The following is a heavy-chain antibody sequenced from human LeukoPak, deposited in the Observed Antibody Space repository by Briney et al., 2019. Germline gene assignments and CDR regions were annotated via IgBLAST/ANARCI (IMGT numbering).Heavy chain of an antibody. CDR1: GYTFTGYC. D-gene: IGHD4-23*01. CDR3: ARGGGGLTKGFDY. V-gene: IGHV1-2*06. CDR2: INPNSGGT. J-gene: IGHJ4*02. Sequence: ASVKVSCKASGYTFTGYCMHWVRQAPGQGLEWMGRINPNSGGTNYAQKFQGRVTMTRDTSISTAYMELSRLRSDDTAVYYCARGGGGLTKGFDYWGQGTLVTVSS.